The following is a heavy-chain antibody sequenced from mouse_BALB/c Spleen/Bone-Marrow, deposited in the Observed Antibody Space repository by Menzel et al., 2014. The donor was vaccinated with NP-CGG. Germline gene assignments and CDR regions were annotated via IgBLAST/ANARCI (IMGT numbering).Heavy chain of an antibody. CDR2: IRLKSNNYAT. CDR1: GFTFSNYS. V-gene: IGHV6-6*02. Sequence: EVKVEESGGGLVQPGGSMKLSCVASGFTFSNYSMNWVRQSQGKGLEWVAEIRLKSNNYATNYAESVKGRFTISRDDSKSSVYLQMNNLRAEDTGIYYCGTGFAYWGQGTLVTVSA. D-gene: IGHD4-1*01. CDR3: GTGFAY. J-gene: IGHJ3*01.